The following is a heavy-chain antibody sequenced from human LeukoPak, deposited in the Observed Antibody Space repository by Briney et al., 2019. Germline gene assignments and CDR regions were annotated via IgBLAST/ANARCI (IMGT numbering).Heavy chain of an antibody. CDR2: INPNSGGT. V-gene: IGHV1-2*02. D-gene: IGHD3-22*01. CDR1: GYTFTGYY. J-gene: IGHJ6*03. CDR3: ARAPPMNYYMDV. Sequence: ASVKLSCKASGYTFTGYYIHWVRQAPGQGLEWMGWINPNSGGTNYAQKFQGRVTMTRDTSISTAYMELSRLRSDDTAVYYCARAPPMNYYMDVWGKGTTVTVSS.